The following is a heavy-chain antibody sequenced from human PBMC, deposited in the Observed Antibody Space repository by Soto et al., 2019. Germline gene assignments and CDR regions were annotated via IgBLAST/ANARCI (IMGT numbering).Heavy chain of an antibody. CDR2: FDPEDGET. CDR1: GYTLTELS. J-gene: IGHJ4*02. Sequence: ASVKVSCKVSGYTLTELSMHWVRQAPGKGLEWMGGFDPEDGETIYAQKFQGRVTMTEDTSTDTAYMELSSLRYEDTAVYYCATVGGSDLLTGYYHWGQGALVTVSS. V-gene: IGHV1-24*01. D-gene: IGHD3-9*01. CDR3: ATVGGSDLLTGYYH.